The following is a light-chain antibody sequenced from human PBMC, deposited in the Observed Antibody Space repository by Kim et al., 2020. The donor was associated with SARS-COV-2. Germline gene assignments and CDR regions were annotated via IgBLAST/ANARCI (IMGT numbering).Light chain of an antibody. V-gene: IGKV1-33*01. CDR3: QQFDNLPLT. CDR1: RDISNN. CDR2: DAS. Sequence: DIQMTQSPSSLTASVGDRVTITCQASRDISNNLNWYQQKPGKAPKVLIYDASNVHTGVSSRFSGSGSGTDFTFTITSLQPEDVATYYWQQFDNLPLTFGGGTKVDIK. J-gene: IGKJ4*01.